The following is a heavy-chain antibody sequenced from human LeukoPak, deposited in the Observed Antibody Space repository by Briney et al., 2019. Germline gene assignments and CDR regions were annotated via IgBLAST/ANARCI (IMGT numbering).Heavy chain of an antibody. D-gene: IGHD3-10*01. Sequence: GASLRLSCTASGFTFSSSWMSWVRQAPGKGLEWVAHIKQDGSDKSYVDSVKGRFTISRDNAKNSLYLQLNSLRVEDTAMYYCARHSSGSYYTYWGQGTLVTVSS. CDR3: ARHSSGSYYTY. CDR2: IKQDGSDK. V-gene: IGHV3-7*01. CDR1: GFTFSSSW. J-gene: IGHJ4*02.